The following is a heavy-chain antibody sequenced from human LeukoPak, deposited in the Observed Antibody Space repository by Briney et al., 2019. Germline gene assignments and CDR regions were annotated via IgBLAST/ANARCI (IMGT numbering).Heavy chain of an antibody. D-gene: IGHD3-10*01. CDR3: GRGDSHGSGTYSNWFDP. V-gene: IGHV3-30-3*01. Sequence: GGSLRLSCVASGFTFSNYAMHWVRQAPGKGLEWVTVISYDGSKKYYADSVKGRFTISRDNSKNMLYLQMNSLRAEDTAVYYCGRGDSHGSGTYSNWFDPWGQGTLVAVSS. CDR2: ISYDGSKK. CDR1: GFTFSNYA. J-gene: IGHJ5*02.